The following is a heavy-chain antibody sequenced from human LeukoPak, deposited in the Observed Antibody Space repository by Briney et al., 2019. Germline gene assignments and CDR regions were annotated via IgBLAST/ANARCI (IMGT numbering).Heavy chain of an antibody. V-gene: IGHV1-69*01. CDR1: GGTFISYA. D-gene: IGHD3-22*01. Sequence: SVKVSCKASGGTFISYAISWVRQAPGQGLEWMGGIIPIFGTANYAQKFQGRVTITADESTSTAYMELSSLRSEDTAVYYCARDRKIVGITVWFDPWGQGTLVTVSS. CDR2: IIPIFGTA. J-gene: IGHJ5*02. CDR3: ARDRKIVGITVWFDP.